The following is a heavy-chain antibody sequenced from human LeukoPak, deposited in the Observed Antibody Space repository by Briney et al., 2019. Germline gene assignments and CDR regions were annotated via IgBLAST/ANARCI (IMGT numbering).Heavy chain of an antibody. D-gene: IGHD6-19*01. CDR2: IYTSGST. Sequence: PSKTLSLTCTVSGGSISSYYWSWIRQPAGKGLEWIGRIYTSGSTNYNPSLKSRVTMSVDTSKNQFSLKLSSVTAADTAVYYCARDSIAVAGDYYYGMDVWGQGTTVTVSS. J-gene: IGHJ6*02. V-gene: IGHV4-4*07. CDR3: ARDSIAVAGDYYYGMDV. CDR1: GGSISSYY.